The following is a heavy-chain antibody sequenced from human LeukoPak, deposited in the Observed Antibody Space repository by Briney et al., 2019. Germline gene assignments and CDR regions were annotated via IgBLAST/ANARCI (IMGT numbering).Heavy chain of an antibody. CDR3: VRDRELTY. V-gene: IGHV4-59*01. Sequence: PSETLSLTCTVSDGSIGIYYWNWIRQPPGKGLEWIGYIYNSGSSTIYNPSLQSRVTISVDMSKNQFSLRLSSVTAADTAVYFCVRDRELTYWGQGILVTVSS. D-gene: IGHD3-10*01. CDR2: IYNSGSST. CDR1: DGSIGIYY. J-gene: IGHJ4*02.